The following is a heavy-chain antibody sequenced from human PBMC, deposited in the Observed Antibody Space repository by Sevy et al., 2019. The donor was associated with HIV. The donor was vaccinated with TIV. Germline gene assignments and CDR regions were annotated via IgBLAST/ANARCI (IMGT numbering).Heavy chain of an antibody. Sequence: SETLSLTCTFSGGSVSSGSYYWSWIRQPPGKGLEWIGYIYYSGSTNYNPSLKSRVTISVDTSKNQFSLKLSSVTAADTAVYYCARTYYYDSSGYYYLAYWGQGTLVTVSS. CDR3: ARTYYYDSSGYYYLAY. CDR2: IYYSGST. CDR1: GGSVSSGSYY. J-gene: IGHJ4*02. D-gene: IGHD3-22*01. V-gene: IGHV4-61*01.